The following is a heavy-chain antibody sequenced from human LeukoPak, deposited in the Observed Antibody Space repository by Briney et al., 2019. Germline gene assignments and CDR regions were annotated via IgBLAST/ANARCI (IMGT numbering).Heavy chain of an antibody. Sequence: SETLSLTCTVSGGSISSSSYYWGWIRQPPGKGLEWIGSIYYSGSTYYNPSLKSRVTISVDTSKNQFSLKLSSVTAADTAVYYCARVCGDYVFNYFYYWGQGTLVTVSS. D-gene: IGHD4-17*01. CDR2: IYYSGST. CDR1: GGSISSSSYY. J-gene: IGHJ4*02. V-gene: IGHV4-39*07. CDR3: ARVCGDYVFNYFYY.